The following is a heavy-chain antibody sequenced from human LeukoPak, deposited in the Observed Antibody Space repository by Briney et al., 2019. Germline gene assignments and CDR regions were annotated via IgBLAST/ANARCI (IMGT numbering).Heavy chain of an antibody. V-gene: IGHV4-61*02. CDR3: ARRGGLPIANKYYYYYMDV. J-gene: IGHJ6*03. Sequence: PSQTLSLTCTVSGGSINSGHYYWSWIRQPAGKGLEWIGRIYTSGSTNYNPSLKSRVTISVDTSKNQFSLKLSSVTAADTAVYYCARRGGLPIANKYYYYYMDVWGKGTTVTISS. CDR2: IYTSGST. D-gene: IGHD2-15*01. CDR1: GGSINSGHYY.